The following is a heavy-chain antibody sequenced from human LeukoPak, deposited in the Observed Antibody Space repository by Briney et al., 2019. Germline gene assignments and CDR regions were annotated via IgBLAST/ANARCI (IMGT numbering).Heavy chain of an antibody. V-gene: IGHV1-2*06. CDR3: ARPSSSWYPDYYYYMDV. CDR1: GYTFTGYY. Sequence: ASVKVSCKASGYTFTGYYMHWVRQAPGQGLEGMGRINPNSGGTNYAQKFQGRVTMTRDTSISTAYMELSRLRSDDTAVYYCARPSSSWYPDYYYYMDVWGKGTTVTVSS. D-gene: IGHD6-13*01. J-gene: IGHJ6*03. CDR2: INPNSGGT.